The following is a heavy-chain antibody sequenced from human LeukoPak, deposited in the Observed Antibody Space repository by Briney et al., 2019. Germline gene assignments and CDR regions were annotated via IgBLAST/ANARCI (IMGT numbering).Heavy chain of an antibody. D-gene: IGHD2-2*02. CDR1: GYTFTSYA. CDR3: ASARYCSSTSCYTVDY. V-gene: IGHV1-69*13. Sequence: SVKVSSKASGYTFTSYAISWVRQAPGQGLEWMGGIIPIFGTANYAQKFQGRVTITADESTSTAYMELSSLRSEDTAVYYCASARYCSSTSCYTVDYWGQGTLVTVSS. CDR2: IIPIFGTA. J-gene: IGHJ4*02.